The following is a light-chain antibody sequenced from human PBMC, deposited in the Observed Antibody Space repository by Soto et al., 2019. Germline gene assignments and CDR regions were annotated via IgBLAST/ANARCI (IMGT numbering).Light chain of an antibody. J-gene: IGKJ1*01. CDR3: QQYGSSRT. V-gene: IGKV3-20*01. CDR1: QSVSSSY. Sequence: EIVLTQSPGTLSLSPGERATLSCRASQSVSSSYLAWYQQKPGQAPRLLIDGASSRATGIPDRFSGSGSGTDFTITISRLEPEYFAVYYCQQYGSSRTFGQGTKVEIK. CDR2: GAS.